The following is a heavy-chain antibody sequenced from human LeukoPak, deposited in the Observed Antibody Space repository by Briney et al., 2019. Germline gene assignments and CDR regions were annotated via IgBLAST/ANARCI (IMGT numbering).Heavy chain of an antibody. J-gene: IGHJ4*02. D-gene: IGHD3-10*01. Sequence: SETLSLTCTVSGGSISGYFWSWIRQPPGKGLEWIGYIYYSGNTNYNPSLKSRVTISVDTSKNQLSLKVSSVTAADTAVYYCARHAGIGDYFDYWGQGTLVTVSS. V-gene: IGHV4-59*08. CDR3: ARHAGIGDYFDY. CDR1: GGSISGYF. CDR2: IYYSGNT.